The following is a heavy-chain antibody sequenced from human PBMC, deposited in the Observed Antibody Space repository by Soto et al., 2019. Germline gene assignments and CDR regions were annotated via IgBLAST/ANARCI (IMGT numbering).Heavy chain of an antibody. CDR2: ISSSSSTI. V-gene: IGHV3-48*02. D-gene: IGHD6-19*01. Sequence: GGSLRLSCAASGFTFSSYSMNWVRQAPGKGLEWVSYISSSSSTIYYADSVKGRFTISRDNAKNSLYLQMNSLRDEDTAVYYCARKDIAVAGRGAFDIWGQGTMVTVSS. J-gene: IGHJ3*02. CDR1: GFTFSSYS. CDR3: ARKDIAVAGRGAFDI.